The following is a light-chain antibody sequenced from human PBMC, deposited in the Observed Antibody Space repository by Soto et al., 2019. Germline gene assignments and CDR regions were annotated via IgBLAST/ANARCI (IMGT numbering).Light chain of an antibody. Sequence: QSALTQPPSASGSPGQSVTICCTGTSSDVGGYNYVSWYQQHPGKAPKLIIYEVSKRPSGVPDRFSGSKSGNTASLTVSGLQADDEANYYCNSYAGSNTYVFGTGTKLTVL. V-gene: IGLV2-8*01. CDR3: NSYAGSNTYV. CDR1: SSDVGGYNY. J-gene: IGLJ1*01. CDR2: EVS.